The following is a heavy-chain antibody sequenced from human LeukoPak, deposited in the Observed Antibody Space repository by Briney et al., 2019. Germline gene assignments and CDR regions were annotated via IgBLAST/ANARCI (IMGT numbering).Heavy chain of an antibody. J-gene: IGHJ4*02. CDR2: IYHSGST. V-gene: IGHV4-30-2*01. CDR1: GGSISSGGDS. CDR3: ARGSGVAFDY. D-gene: IGHD3-10*01. Sequence: SQTLSLTCAVSGGSISSGGDSWSWIRQPPGKGLEWIGYIYHSGSTYYNPSLKSRVTISVDRSKNQFSLKLSSVTAADTAVYYCARGSGVAFDYWGQGTLVTVSS.